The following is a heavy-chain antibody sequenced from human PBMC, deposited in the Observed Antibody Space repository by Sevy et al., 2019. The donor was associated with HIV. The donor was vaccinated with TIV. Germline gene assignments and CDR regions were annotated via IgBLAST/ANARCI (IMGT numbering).Heavy chain of an antibody. CDR3: ARDLRLRGYSYCSSDY. CDR2: INPNSGGT. D-gene: IGHD5-18*01. Sequence: ASVKVSCKASGYTFTVQYIHWVRQAPGQGLEWMGWINPNSGGTNYRQDFQGRVTLTRDTSITTAYMELSGLKSDDTAIYYCARDLRLRGYSYCSSDYWGQGTLVTVSS. J-gene: IGHJ4*02. V-gene: IGHV1-2*02. CDR1: GYTFTVQY.